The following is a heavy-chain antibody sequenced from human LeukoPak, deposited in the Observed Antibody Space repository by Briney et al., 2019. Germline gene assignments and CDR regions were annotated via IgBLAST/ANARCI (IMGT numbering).Heavy chain of an antibody. Sequence: PSETLSLTCTVSGGSISSYYWSWIRQPPGKGLEWIGYIHYSGSTNYNPSLKSRVTISVDTSKNQFSLKLSSVTAADTAVYYCARVQPAGSVFLDYLCYFAYWGQGTLVTVSS. CDR1: GGSISSYY. V-gene: IGHV4-59*12. J-gene: IGHJ4*02. CDR2: IHYSGST. D-gene: IGHD3-3*01. CDR3: ARVQPAGSVFLDYLCYFAY.